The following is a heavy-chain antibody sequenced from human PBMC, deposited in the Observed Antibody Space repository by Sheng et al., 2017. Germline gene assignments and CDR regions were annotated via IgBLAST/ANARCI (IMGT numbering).Heavy chain of an antibody. CDR1: GGTFSSYA. CDR3: ARIAEGATFYYYYYMDV. J-gene: IGHJ6*03. D-gene: IGHD1-26*01. V-gene: IGHV1-69*04. CDR2: IIPILGIA. Sequence: QVQLVQSGAEVKKPGSSVKVSCKASGGTFSSYAISWVRQAPGQGLEWMGGIIPILGIANYAQKFQGRVTITADKSTSTAYMELSSLRSEDTAVYYCARIAEGATFYYYYYMDVWGKGTTVTVSS.